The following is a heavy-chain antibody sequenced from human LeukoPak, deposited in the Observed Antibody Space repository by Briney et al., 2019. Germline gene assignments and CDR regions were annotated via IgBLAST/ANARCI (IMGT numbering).Heavy chain of an antibody. J-gene: IGHJ6*03. D-gene: IGHD4-23*01. CDR3: ARGPTTVVTLYYYYYMDV. Sequence: PSETLSLTCTVSGGSISSGSYYWSSIRQPAGKGLEWVGRIYTSGSTNYNPSLKSRVTISVATSKNQFSLKLSSVTAADTAVYYCARGPTTVVTLYYYYYMDVWGKGTTVTVSS. CDR2: IYTSGST. CDR1: GGSISSGSYY. V-gene: IGHV4-61*02.